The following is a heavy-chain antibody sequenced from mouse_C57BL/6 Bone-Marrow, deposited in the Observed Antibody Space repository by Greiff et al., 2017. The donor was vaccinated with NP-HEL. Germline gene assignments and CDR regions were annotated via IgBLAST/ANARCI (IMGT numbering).Heavy chain of an antibody. CDR2: ISSGSSTI. V-gene: IGHV5-17*01. J-gene: IGHJ4*01. Sequence: EVQLVESGGGLVKPGGSLKLSCAASGFTFSDYGMHWVRQAPEKGLEWVAYISSGSSTIYYADTVKGRFTISRDNAKNTLFLQMTSLRSEDTAMYYCARVHGSSYYYAMDYWGQGTSVTVSS. D-gene: IGHD1-1*01. CDR3: ARVHGSSYYYAMDY. CDR1: GFTFSDYG.